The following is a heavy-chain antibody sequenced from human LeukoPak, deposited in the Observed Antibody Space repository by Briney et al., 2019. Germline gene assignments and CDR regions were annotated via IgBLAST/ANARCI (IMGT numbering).Heavy chain of an antibody. CDR2: IYGSGATT. J-gene: IGHJ1*01. CDR1: GFPFNAYW. Sequence: GGSLRLSCAASGFPFNAYWMTWVRQAPGKGLEWVSAIYGSGATTFYADFVKGRFTISRDNSRNTLYLQMNSLRAEDSALYYCTKDPDSGSQGYFHHWGQGTLVTVSP. D-gene: IGHD1-26*01. V-gene: IGHV3-23*01. CDR3: TKDPDSGSQGYFHH.